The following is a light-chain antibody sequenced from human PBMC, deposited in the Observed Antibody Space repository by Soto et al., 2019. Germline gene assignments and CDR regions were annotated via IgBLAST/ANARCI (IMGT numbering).Light chain of an antibody. V-gene: IGLV1-40*01. Sequence: QSVLTQPPSVSGAPGQRVTISCTGSSSNIGAGYDEHWQQHLPGTAPKLLIYGNINRPSGVPDRSSASTSGTSASLAIAGLQDEDEADYYCPSYDNGMSGYGSGTGTKGTVL. CDR3: PSYDNGMSGYG. J-gene: IGLJ1*01. CDR1: SSNIGAGYD. CDR2: GNI.